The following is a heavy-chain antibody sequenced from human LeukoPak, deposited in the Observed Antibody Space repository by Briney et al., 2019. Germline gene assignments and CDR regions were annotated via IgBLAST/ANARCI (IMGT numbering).Heavy chain of an antibody. D-gene: IGHD4-17*01. CDR1: GYTFTTYY. J-gene: IGHJ4*02. Sequence: GASVKVSCKASGYTFTTYYMHWVRQAPGQGLEWMGITNPSGGSTTYAQKFQGRVTMTTDTSTSTAYMELRSLRSDDTAVYYCARANGDYPDWGQGTLVTVSS. CDR3: ARANGDYPD. CDR2: TNPSGGST. V-gene: IGHV1-46*01.